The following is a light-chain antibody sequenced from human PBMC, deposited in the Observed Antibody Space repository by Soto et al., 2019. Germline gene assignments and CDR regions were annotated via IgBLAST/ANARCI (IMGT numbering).Light chain of an antibody. J-gene: IGKJ3*01. CDR1: QSVLYSSNNKNY. Sequence: DIVMTQSPDSLAVSLGERATINCKSRQSVLYSSNNKNYFAWYQQKPGQPPKLLIYWASTRESGVPDRFSGSGSGTDFTLTISSLQAEDVAVYYCQQYYSTPFTFGPGTKVDIK. CDR3: QQYYSTPFT. CDR2: WAS. V-gene: IGKV4-1*01.